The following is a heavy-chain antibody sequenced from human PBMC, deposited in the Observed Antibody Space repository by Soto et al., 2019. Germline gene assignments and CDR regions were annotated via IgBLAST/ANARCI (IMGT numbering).Heavy chain of an antibody. Sequence: KVSGYTLTELSMHWVRQAPGKGLEWMGGFDPEDGETIYAQKFQGRVTMTEDTSTDTAYMELSSLRSEDTAVYYCATVYASQHLSNWNDVLSWFDPWGQGTLVTVSS. CDR1: GYTLTELS. J-gene: IGHJ5*02. V-gene: IGHV1-24*01. CDR3: ATVYASQHLSNWNDVLSWFDP. D-gene: IGHD1-1*01. CDR2: FDPEDGET.